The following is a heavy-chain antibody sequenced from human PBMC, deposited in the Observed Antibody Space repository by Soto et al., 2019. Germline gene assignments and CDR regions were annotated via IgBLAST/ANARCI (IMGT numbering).Heavy chain of an antibody. V-gene: IGHV3-23*01. CDR1: GFTFSSYG. Sequence: GGSLRLSCAGSGFTFSSYGMSWVRQAPGKGLEWVSGISDNGVITNYADSVKGRFTISKDNSRNTGYLQMNSLRVEDTAVYFCAKGGSSLYCFDSWGQGTLVTVSS. CDR2: ISDNGVIT. J-gene: IGHJ4*02. D-gene: IGHD2-8*02. CDR3: AKGGSSLYCFDS.